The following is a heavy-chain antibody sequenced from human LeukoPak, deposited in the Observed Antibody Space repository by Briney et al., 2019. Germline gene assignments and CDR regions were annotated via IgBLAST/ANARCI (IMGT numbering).Heavy chain of an antibody. CDR3: VRHAGRTGGQ. D-gene: IGHD3-10*01. Sequence: GGSLRLSCAASGFRFSDHYMSWIRQAPGKGPEWISYIGGNSGDIAYADSVKGRFTISRDNAKNSLHLQMNSLRVEDTAVYHCVRHAGRTGGQWGQGILITVSS. CDR2: IGGNSGDI. V-gene: IGHV3/OR16-9*01. CDR1: GFRFSDHY. J-gene: IGHJ4*02.